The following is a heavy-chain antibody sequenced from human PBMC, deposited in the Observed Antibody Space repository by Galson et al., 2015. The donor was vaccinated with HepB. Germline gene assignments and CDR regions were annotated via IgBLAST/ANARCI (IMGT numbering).Heavy chain of an antibody. J-gene: IGHJ2*01. CDR2: IYYSGST. CDR1: GGSVSSGSYY. D-gene: IGHD2-2*01. V-gene: IGHV4-61*01. CDR3: SVVPPDYWYFDL. Sequence: ETLSLTCTVSGGSVSSGSYYWSWIRQPPGKGLEWIGYIYYSGSTNYNPSLKSRVTISVDTSKNQFSLKLSSVTAADTAVYYCSVVPPDYWYFDLWGRGTLVTVSS.